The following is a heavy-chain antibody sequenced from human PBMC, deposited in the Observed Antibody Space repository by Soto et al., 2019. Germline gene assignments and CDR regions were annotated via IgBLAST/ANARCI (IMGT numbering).Heavy chain of an antibody. CDR3: ARDSGGYGGVDV. CDR1: GGSINSGVYY. J-gene: IGHJ6*04. V-gene: IGHV4-31*03. Sequence: SETLSLTCTVSGGSINSGVYYWSWIRQHPGKGLEWIGYIYYSGSTYYNPSLKSRVTISVDTSKNQFSLKLSSVTAADTAVYYCARDSGGYGGVDVWGKGTTVTVSS. CDR2: IYYSGST. D-gene: IGHD2-15*01.